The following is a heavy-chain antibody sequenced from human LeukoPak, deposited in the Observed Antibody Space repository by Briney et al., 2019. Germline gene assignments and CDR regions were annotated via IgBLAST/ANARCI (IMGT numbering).Heavy chain of an antibody. CDR3: ARGLDTCYFDY. J-gene: IGHJ4*02. CDR2: IYYSGSS. V-gene: IGHV4-59*01. Sequence: SETLSLTCTVSGGYISTYYWSWIRQPPGKGLEWIGYIYYSGSSNYNPSLKSRVTISVDTSKNQFSLKLSSVTAADTAVYYCARGLDTCYFDYWGQGTLVTVSS. D-gene: IGHD3/OR15-3a*01. CDR1: GGYISTYY.